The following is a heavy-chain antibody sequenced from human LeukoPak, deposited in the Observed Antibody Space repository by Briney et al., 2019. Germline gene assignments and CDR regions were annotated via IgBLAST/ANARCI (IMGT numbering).Heavy chain of an antibody. CDR3: ARQNSGYDWAPY. D-gene: IGHD5-12*01. Sequence: GGXXKISGQGSGCSFATYWSAGXXXLPGXGREXMGIIDPGDSDTRYSPSFQGQVTISADKSINTAYLQWSSLKASDTAIYYCARQNSGYDWAPYWGQGTLVTVSS. J-gene: IGHJ4*02. V-gene: IGHV5-51*01. CDR2: IDPGDSDT. CDR1: GCSFATYW.